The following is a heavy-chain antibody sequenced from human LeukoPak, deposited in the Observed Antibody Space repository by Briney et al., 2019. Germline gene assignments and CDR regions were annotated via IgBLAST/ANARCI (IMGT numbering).Heavy chain of an antibody. CDR1: GFTFSSYA. CDR3: AKLRYYDFWSGSDY. D-gene: IGHD3-3*01. Sequence: GSLRLSCAASGFTFSSYAMSWVRQAPGKGLEWVSAISGSGGSAYYADSVKGRFTISRDNSKNTLYLQMNSLRAEDTAVYYCAKLRYYDFWSGSDYWGQGTLVTVSS. V-gene: IGHV3-23*01. CDR2: ISGSGGSA. J-gene: IGHJ4*02.